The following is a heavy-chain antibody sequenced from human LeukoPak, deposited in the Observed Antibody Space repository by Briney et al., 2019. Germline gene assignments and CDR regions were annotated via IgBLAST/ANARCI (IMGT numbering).Heavy chain of an antibody. V-gene: IGHV1-2*02. CDR3: ARDLGYIAVAGVDY. Sequence: ASVKVSCKASGYTFTGYYMHWVRQAPGQGLEWMGWINPNSGGTNYAQKFHGRVTMTRDTSISTAYMELSRLRSDDTAVYYCARDLGYIAVAGVDYWGQGTLVTVSS. CDR2: INPNSGGT. CDR1: GYTFTGYY. J-gene: IGHJ4*02. D-gene: IGHD6-19*01.